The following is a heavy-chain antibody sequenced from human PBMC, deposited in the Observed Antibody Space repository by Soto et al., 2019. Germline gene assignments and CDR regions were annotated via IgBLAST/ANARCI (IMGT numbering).Heavy chain of an antibody. CDR3: ARSTEIVVVPDY. D-gene: IGHD3-22*01. CDR1: GYTFTSYA. CDR2: INTGNGNT. V-gene: IGHV1-3*04. J-gene: IGHJ4*02. Sequence: QVQLVQSGAEVKKPGASVKVFCKATGYTFTSYAIQWVRQAPGQRLEWMGWINTGNGNTKYSQQFQGRVTITRDTSANIAYMELSSLRSEDTAVYYCARSTEIVVVPDYWGRGTQVTVSS.